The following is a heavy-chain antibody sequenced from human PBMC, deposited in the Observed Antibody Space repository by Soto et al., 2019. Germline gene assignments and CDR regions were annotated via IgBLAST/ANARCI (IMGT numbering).Heavy chain of an antibody. D-gene: IGHD3-10*01. V-gene: IGHV3-30-3*01. Sequence: QVQLVESGGGVVQPGRSLRLSCAASGFTFSSYAMHWVRQAPGKGLEWVAVISYDGNNKYYADSMKGRFTISRDNSKNTLYLQMNSLRAEDTAVYYCARDRGGRGYYYYGMDVWGQGTTVTVSS. J-gene: IGHJ6*02. CDR1: GFTFSSYA. CDR2: ISYDGNNK. CDR3: ARDRGGRGYYYYGMDV.